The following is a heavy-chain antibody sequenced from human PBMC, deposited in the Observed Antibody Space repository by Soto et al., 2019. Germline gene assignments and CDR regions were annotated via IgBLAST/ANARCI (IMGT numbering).Heavy chain of an antibody. CDR3: ARVERGTATTVVDAFDI. V-gene: IGHV4-34*01. Sequence: QVQLQQWGAGLLKPSETLSLTCAVFGGSVNSGNYYWSWIRQPPGKGLEWIGEMSHSGGTHFNPSLNSRLTISVDTSKNQFSLKMSSVTAADTALYYCARVERGTATTVVDAFDIWGPGTMVTVSS. CDR2: MSHSGGT. D-gene: IGHD1-1*01. J-gene: IGHJ3*02. CDR1: GGSVNSGNYY.